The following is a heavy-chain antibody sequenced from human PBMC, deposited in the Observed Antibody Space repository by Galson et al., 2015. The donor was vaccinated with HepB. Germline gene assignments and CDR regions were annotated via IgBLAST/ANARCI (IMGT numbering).Heavy chain of an antibody. CDR2: INTNTGNP. CDR1: GYTFTSYA. Sequence: SVKVSCKASGYTFTSYAMNWVRQAPGQGLEWMGWINTNTGNPTYVQGFTGRFVFSLDTSVSTAYLQISSLKAEDTAVYYCARAGGDPMYYDSSGYYDYYYMDVWGKGTTVTVSS. D-gene: IGHD3-22*01. J-gene: IGHJ6*03. V-gene: IGHV7-4-1*02. CDR3: ARAGGDPMYYDSSGYYDYYYMDV.